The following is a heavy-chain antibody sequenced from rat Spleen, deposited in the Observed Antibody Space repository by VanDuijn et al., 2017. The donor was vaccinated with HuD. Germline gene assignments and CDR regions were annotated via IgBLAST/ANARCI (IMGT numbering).Heavy chain of an antibody. CDR3: TTYPFSY. D-gene: IGHD3-8*01. CDR1: GFTFSKYY. Sequence: EVQLVESGGGLVQPGRSLKLSCAASGFTFSKYYMAWVRQAPTKGLDWVASISYDGYNTYYRDSVKGRFTVSRDNAKSTLYLQMDSLRSEDTATYYCTTYPFSYWGQGTLVTVSS. V-gene: IGHV5-20*01. J-gene: IGHJ3*01. CDR2: ISYDGYNT.